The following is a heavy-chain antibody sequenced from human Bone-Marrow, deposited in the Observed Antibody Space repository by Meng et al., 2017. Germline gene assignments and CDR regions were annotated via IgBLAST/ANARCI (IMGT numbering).Heavy chain of an antibody. J-gene: IGHJ4*02. D-gene: IGHD5-18*01. V-gene: IGHV3-23*01. Sequence: GGSLRLSCTASGFTFGDYAMSWFRQAPGKGLEWVSAISGSGGSTYYADSVKGRFTISRDNSKNTLYLQMNSLRAEDTAVYYCATRGYSYEFDYWGQGTLVTVSS. CDR2: ISGSGGST. CDR1: GFTFGDYA. CDR3: ATRGYSYEFDY.